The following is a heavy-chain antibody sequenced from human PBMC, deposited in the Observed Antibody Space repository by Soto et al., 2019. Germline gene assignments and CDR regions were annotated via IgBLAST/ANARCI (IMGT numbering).Heavy chain of an antibody. CDR3: ANLRVASAGRPPNWFDP. CDR2: IRSSGDST. J-gene: IGHJ5*02. CDR1: GFTFSSYS. Sequence: EVQLLESGGDLVQPGGSLRLSCAASGFTFSSYSMSWVRQAPGKGLEWVSSIRSSGDSTYYADSVKGRFTISRDNSKNTLYLQMNSLRAEDTAVYYCANLRVASAGRPPNWFDPWGQGTLVTVSS. V-gene: IGHV3-23*01. D-gene: IGHD6-13*01.